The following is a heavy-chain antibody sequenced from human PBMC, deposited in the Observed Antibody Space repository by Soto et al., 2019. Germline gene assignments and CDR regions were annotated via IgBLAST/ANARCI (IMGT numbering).Heavy chain of an antibody. Sequence: QVKLRESGPGLVKPSETLSLTCTVSGGSINSGDYYWSWIRQHPGKGLEWIGYIYYGGTTYYNPYLKSRVTISVDTSKDQFSLRLSSVTAADTSVYYCARDDKYNTSAIDYWGQGTLVTVSS. J-gene: IGHJ4*02. CDR1: GGSINSGDYY. CDR3: ARDDKYNTSAIDY. CDR2: IYYGGTT. D-gene: IGHD3-22*01. V-gene: IGHV4-30-4*01.